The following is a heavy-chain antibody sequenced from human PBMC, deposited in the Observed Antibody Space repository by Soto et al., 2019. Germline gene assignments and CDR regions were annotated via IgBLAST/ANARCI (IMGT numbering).Heavy chain of an antibody. CDR3: ARGLVVVAAPDAFDI. J-gene: IGHJ3*02. D-gene: IGHD2-15*01. V-gene: IGHV4-38-2*01. Sequence: PSETLSLTCAVSGYPISSGYYWGWIRQPPGKGLEWIGSIYHSGSTYYNPSLKSRVTISVDTSKNQFSLKLSSVTAADTAVYYCARGLVVVAAPDAFDIWGQGTMVTVSS. CDR1: GYPISSGYY. CDR2: IYHSGST.